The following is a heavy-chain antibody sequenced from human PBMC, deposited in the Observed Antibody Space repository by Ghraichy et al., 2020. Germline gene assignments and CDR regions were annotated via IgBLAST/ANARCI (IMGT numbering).Heavy chain of an antibody. J-gene: IGHJ5*02. Sequence: GGSLRLSCAASGFTFSSYAMSWVRQAPGKGLEWVSAISGSGGSTYYADSVKGRFTISRDNSKNTLYLQMNSLRAEDTAVYYCAKDPRGYSDPLNWFDPWGQGTLVTVSS. V-gene: IGHV3-23*01. D-gene: IGHD3-22*01. CDR2: ISGSGGST. CDR3: AKDPRGYSDPLNWFDP. CDR1: GFTFSSYA.